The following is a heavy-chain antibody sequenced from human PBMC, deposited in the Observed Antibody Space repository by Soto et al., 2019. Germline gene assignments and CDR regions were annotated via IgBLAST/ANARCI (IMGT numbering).Heavy chain of an antibody. D-gene: IGHD1-26*01. V-gene: IGHV1-2*04. Sequence: QVQLVQSGAEVKKPGASVKVSCKASGYTFTGYYMHWVRQAPGQGLEWMGWINPNSGGTNYAQKCQGWGTMTRDTSISTAYMELSRLRSDDTAVYYCARDLNGSSGPADYWGQGTLVTVSS. CDR2: INPNSGGT. CDR3: ARDLNGSSGPADY. CDR1: GYTFTGYY. J-gene: IGHJ4*02.